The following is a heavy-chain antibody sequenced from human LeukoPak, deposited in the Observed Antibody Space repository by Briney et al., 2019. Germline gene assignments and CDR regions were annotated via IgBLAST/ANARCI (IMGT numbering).Heavy chain of an antibody. Sequence: GGSLRLSCAASGFTFSTYSMNWVRQAPGKGLEWVSSISSSSNYIYYADSVKGRFTISRDNAKNSLYLQMNSLRAEDTAVYYCAREMATSLGAFDIWGQGTMVTVSS. J-gene: IGHJ3*02. CDR2: ISSSSNYI. D-gene: IGHD5-24*01. CDR3: AREMATSLGAFDI. CDR1: GFTFSTYS. V-gene: IGHV3-21*01.